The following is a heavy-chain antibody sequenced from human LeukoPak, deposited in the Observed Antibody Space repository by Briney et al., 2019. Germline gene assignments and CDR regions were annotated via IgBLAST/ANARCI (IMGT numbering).Heavy chain of an antibody. J-gene: IGHJ4*02. V-gene: IGHV3-48*04. CDR3: ARTEMATINFMYYFDY. CDR1: GFTFSSYS. CDR2: ISSSSSTI. Sequence: GGSLRLSCAASGFTFSSYSMNWVRQAPGKGLEWVSYISSSSSTIYYADSVKGRFTISRDNAKNSLYLQMNSLRAEDTAVYYCARTEMATINFMYYFDYWGQGTLVTVSS. D-gene: IGHD5-24*01.